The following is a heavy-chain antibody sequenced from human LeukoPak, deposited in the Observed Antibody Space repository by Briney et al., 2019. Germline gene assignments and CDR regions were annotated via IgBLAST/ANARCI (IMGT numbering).Heavy chain of an antibody. D-gene: IGHD2-2*01. V-gene: IGHV4-38-2*01. CDR1: GYSISSGYY. CDR3: ASRVVPGATYYFHY. J-gene: IGHJ4*02. Sequence: SETLSLTCAVSGYSISSGYYWGWIRQPPGKGLELIGSIHHSGNTYYNPSLKSRVTISVDTSKNQFSLKLTSVTAADTAVYYCASRVVPGATYYFHYWGQGILVTVSS. CDR2: IHHSGNT.